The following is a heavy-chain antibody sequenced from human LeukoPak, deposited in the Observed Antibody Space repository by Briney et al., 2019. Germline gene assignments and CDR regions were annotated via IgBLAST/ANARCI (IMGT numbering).Heavy chain of an antibody. Sequence: GGSLRLSCAASGFSFSSYLMHWVRQAPGKGLVWVARINSDWRSTSYADSVKGRFTISRDNAKNTLYLQMNSLRAEDTAVYYCARVYPGRKREIDYWGQGTLVTVSS. J-gene: IGHJ4*02. CDR3: ARVYPGRKREIDY. CDR1: GFSFSSYL. CDR2: INSDWRST. D-gene: IGHD1-14*01. V-gene: IGHV3-74*01.